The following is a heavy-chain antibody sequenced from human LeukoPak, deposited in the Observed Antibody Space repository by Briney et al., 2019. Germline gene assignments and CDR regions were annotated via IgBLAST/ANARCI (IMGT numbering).Heavy chain of an antibody. J-gene: IGHJ5*02. V-gene: IGHV4-34*01. D-gene: IGHD6-19*01. CDR2: INHSGST. CDR3: ARVPGGWINWFDP. CDR1: GGSFSGYY. Sequence: KASETLSLTCAVYGGSFSGYYWSWIRQPPGKGLEWIGEINHSGSTNYNPSLKSRVTISVDTSKNQFSLKVRSVTAADTAVYYCARVPGGWINWFDPWGQGTLVTVSS.